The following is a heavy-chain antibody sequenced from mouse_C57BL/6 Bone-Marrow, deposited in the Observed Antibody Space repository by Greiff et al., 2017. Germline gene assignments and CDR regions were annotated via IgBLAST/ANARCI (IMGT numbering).Heavy chain of an antibody. D-gene: IGHD2-3*01. CDR2: IDPSDSYT. CDR1: GYTFTSYW. CDR3: ARDGYYYAMDY. Sequence: QVQLQESGAELARPGASVKLSCKASGYTFTSYWMHWVKQRPGQGLEWIGEIDPSDSYTNYNQKFKGKSTLTVDKSSSTAYMQLSSLTSEDSAVYYCARDGYYYAMDYWGQGTSVTVSS. J-gene: IGHJ4*01. V-gene: IGHV1-69*01.